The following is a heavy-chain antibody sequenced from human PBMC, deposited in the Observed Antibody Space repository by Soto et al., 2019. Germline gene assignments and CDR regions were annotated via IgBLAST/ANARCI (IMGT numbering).Heavy chain of an antibody. V-gene: IGHV2-26*01. J-gene: IGHJ4*02. Sequence: QVTLKESGPVLVKPTETLTLTCAVSGFSLSNGRLGVSWIRQPPRKALEWLAHIFSNDEKSYTTSLKSRLTIFKDTSKRQVVLIVTNMDPVDTATYYCARTDTDYDLRGLYYVFGCWGQGTLVTVSS. CDR1: GFSLSNGRLG. CDR2: IFSNDEK. D-gene: IGHD3-3*01. CDR3: ARTDTDYDLRGLYYVFGC.